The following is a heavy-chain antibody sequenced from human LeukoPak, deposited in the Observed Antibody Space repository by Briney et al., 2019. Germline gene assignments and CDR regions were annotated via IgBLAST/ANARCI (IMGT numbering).Heavy chain of an antibody. D-gene: IGHD1-26*01. CDR2: ISGGGGSR. CDR1: GFTFSSYA. J-gene: IGHJ4*02. V-gene: IGHV3-23*01. CDR3: ARVSGNYQFDY. Sequence: GGSLRLSCAASGFTFSSYAMSWVRQAPGKGLEWVSAISGGGGSRYYADSVKGRFTISRDNSKNTLYLQMNSLRAEDTAVYYCARVSGNYQFDYWGQGTLVTVSS.